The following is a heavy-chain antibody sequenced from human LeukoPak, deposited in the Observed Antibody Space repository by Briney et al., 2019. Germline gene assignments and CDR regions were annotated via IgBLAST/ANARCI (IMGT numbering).Heavy chain of an antibody. Sequence: GGSLRLSCAASGFTFSSYAMSWVRQAPGKGLEWVSSISSSSNYIYYADSVKGRFTISRDNAKNSLYLQMNSLRAEDTAVYYCARDPRAHSYGTGLDYWGQGTLVTVSS. V-gene: IGHV3-21*01. CDR2: ISSSSNYI. CDR1: GFTFSSYA. J-gene: IGHJ4*02. CDR3: ARDPRAHSYGTGLDY. D-gene: IGHD5-18*01.